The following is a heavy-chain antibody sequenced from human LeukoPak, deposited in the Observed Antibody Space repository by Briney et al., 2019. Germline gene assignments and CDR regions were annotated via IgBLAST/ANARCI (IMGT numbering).Heavy chain of an antibody. V-gene: IGHV3-23*01. CDR1: GFTFSSYA. D-gene: IGHD2-21*01. CDR3: AKFLPTHIVVANYYFDY. Sequence: GGSLRLSCAASGFTFSSYAMSWVRQAPGKGLEWVSAISGSGGSTYYADSVKGRFTISRDNSKNTLYLQMNSLRAEDTAVYYCAKFLPTHIVVANYYFDYWGQGTPVTVSS. J-gene: IGHJ4*02. CDR2: ISGSGGST.